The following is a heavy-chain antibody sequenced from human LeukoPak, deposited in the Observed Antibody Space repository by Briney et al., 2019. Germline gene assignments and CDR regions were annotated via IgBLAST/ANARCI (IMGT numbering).Heavy chain of an antibody. Sequence: HPGGSLRLSCAASGFTFSSYVMHWVRQAPGKGLEWVAVISHDGSNKSCADSVKGRFTISRDNSKNTLYLQMNSLRAEDTAVFYCARDTPDTAMLTADYWGQGTLVTVSS. D-gene: IGHD5-18*01. CDR3: ARDTPDTAMLTADY. CDR2: ISHDGSNK. CDR1: GFTFSSYV. V-gene: IGHV3-30*04. J-gene: IGHJ4*02.